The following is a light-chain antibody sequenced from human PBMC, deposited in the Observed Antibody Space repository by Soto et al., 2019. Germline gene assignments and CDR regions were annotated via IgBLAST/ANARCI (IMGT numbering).Light chain of an antibody. J-gene: IGLJ1*01. Sequence: QSALTRPPSASGTPGQRVTSSCSGSSSNIGGNTVNWYQQLPGTAPRLLIYNDRQRPSGVPDRFSASKSGTSASLAISGLQSEDEADYYCATWDASLSLLYVFGTGTKVTVL. CDR1: SSNIGGNT. CDR3: ATWDASLSLLYV. CDR2: NDR. V-gene: IGLV1-44*01.